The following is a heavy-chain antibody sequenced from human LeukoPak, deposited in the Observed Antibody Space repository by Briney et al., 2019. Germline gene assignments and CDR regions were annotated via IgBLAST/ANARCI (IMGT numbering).Heavy chain of an antibody. Sequence: SETLTLTCAVYGGSFSDYYWNWIRQPPGKGLEWIGEISHSGSTNYIPPLKSRVTLSVDTSRNQFSLKLSSVTAADTAAYYCARGRLNYGSGRWDWLDPWGQGTLVTVSS. CDR1: GGSFSDYY. V-gene: IGHV4-34*01. CDR3: ARGRLNYGSGRWDWLDP. CDR2: ISHSGST. D-gene: IGHD3-10*01. J-gene: IGHJ5*02.